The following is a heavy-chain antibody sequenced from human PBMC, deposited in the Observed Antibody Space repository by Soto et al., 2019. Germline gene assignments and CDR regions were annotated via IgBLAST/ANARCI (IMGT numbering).Heavy chain of an antibody. CDR2: IYWDNDK. Sequence: SGPTLVNPTQTLTLTCTFSGFSLSTNGVGVGWIRQPPGKPLEWLALIYWDNDKRYSPSLKSRLTITKDTSKNQVMLTMTNMDPVEKPIFNCAQRADRYPGPFDTWGQGTLAT. D-gene: IGHD2-2*02. CDR1: GFSLSTNGVG. V-gene: IGHV2-5*02. CDR3: AQRADRYPGPFDT. J-gene: IGHJ4*02.